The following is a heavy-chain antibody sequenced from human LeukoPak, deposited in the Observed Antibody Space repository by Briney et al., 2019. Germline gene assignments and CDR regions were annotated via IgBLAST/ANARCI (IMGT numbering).Heavy chain of an antibody. CDR1: GFTFSSYS. D-gene: IGHD3-22*01. J-gene: IGHJ4*02. V-gene: IGHV3-48*04. CDR2: ISSSSSTI. Sequence: GGSLRLSRAASGFTFSSYSMNWVRQAPGKGLEWVSYISSSSSTIYYADSVKGRFTISRDNAKNSLYLQMNSLRAEDTAVYYCAREGYYYDSSGGGFDYWGQGTLVTVSS. CDR3: AREGYYYDSSGGGFDY.